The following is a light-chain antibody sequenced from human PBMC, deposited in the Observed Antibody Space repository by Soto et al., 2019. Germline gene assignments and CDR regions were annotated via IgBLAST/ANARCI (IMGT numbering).Light chain of an antibody. CDR2: GAS. Sequence: EIVMTQSPATLSVSPGERATLSCRASQSVSSNLAWYQQKPGQAPRLLIYGASTRATGIPARFSGSGSGTEFTLTISSLQSEDFSVYYCQQYDNLPRFGGGTKVEIK. V-gene: IGKV3-15*01. CDR3: QQYDNLPR. J-gene: IGKJ4*01. CDR1: QSVSSN.